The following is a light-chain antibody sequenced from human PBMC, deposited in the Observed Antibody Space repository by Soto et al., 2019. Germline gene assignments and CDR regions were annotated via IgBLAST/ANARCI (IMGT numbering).Light chain of an antibody. Sequence: IQLTQSQSSLSASVGDRVTITCRASQGISSYLAWYQQKPGKAPKLLLYAASTLQSGVPSRFSGSGSGTDFTLTISSLQPEDFATYYCQQLNSYPLFPFGPGTQVDSK. CDR3: QQLNSYPLFP. J-gene: IGKJ3*01. V-gene: IGKV1-9*01. CDR2: AAS. CDR1: QGISSY.